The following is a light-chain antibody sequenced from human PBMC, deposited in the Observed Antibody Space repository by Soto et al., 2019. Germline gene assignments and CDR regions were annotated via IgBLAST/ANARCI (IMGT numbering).Light chain of an antibody. V-gene: IGKV1-12*01. Sequence: DIQMTQSPSSVSASVGDRVTITCRASQGINNWLAWYQQKPGKAPELLIYAVSYLQSGVPSRFSGSGSGTDFTLTISRLEPEDFAVYYCQQYGSSPKTFGQGTKV. CDR1: QGINNW. CDR3: QQYGSSPKT. CDR2: AVS. J-gene: IGKJ1*01.